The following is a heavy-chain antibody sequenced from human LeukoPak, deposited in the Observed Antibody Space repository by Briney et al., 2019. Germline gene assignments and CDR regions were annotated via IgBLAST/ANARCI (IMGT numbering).Heavy chain of an antibody. CDR1: GFTFSDYS. CDR3: AKVPGSGSYYKSNWFDP. V-gene: IGHV3-48*01. D-gene: IGHD3-10*01. CDR2: VGISSGNT. Sequence: PGGSLRLSCAASGFTFSDYSMNWVRQAPGKGLEWISYVGISSGNTKYADSVKGRFTISRDNSKNTLYLQMNSLRAEDTAVYYCAKVPGSGSYYKSNWFDPWGQGTLVTVSS. J-gene: IGHJ5*02.